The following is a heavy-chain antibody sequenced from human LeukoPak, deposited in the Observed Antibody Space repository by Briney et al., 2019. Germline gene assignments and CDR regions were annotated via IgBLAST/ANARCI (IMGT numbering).Heavy chain of an antibody. CDR1: GFTFSNYA. CDR2: ISYDGSNK. V-gene: IGHV3-30*18. J-gene: IGHJ3*02. Sequence: GGSLRLSCAASGFTFSNYAMHWVRQAPGKGLEWVAVISYDGSNKYYADSVKGRFTISRDNSKNTLYLQMNSLRAEDTAVYYCAKIFTYYYDSSGYDFPAFDIWGQGTMVTVSS. CDR3: AKIFTYYYDSSGYDFPAFDI. D-gene: IGHD3-22*01.